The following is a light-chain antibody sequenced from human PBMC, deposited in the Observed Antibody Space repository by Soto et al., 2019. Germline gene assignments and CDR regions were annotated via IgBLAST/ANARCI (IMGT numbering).Light chain of an antibody. V-gene: IGKV3-11*01. CDR3: QHYSHWPPT. CDR1: QSVSSY. J-gene: IGKJ2*01. CDR2: DAS. Sequence: EIVLTQSPATLSLSPGERATLSCRASQSVSSYLAWYQQKPGQAPRLLIYDASNRATGIPARFSGSGFGTDFTLTISGLEPEVLAVYCCQHYSHWPPTLGKGTRVESK.